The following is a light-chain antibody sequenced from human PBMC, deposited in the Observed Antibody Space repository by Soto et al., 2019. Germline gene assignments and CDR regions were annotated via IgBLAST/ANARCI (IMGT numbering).Light chain of an antibody. Sequence: EIVLTQSPATLSLSPGERATLSCRASQSVSSYLAWYQQKPGQAPRLLIYDASHRATGIPARLSGSGSGTDFTLTISSLEPEEFAVYYCQQRSNWPGTFGQGTKVEIK. CDR3: QQRSNWPGT. CDR1: QSVSSY. J-gene: IGKJ1*01. V-gene: IGKV3-11*01. CDR2: DAS.